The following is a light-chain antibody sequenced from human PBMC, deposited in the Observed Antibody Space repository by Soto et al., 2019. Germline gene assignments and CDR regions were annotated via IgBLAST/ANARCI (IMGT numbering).Light chain of an antibody. CDR1: SSNIGSNY. V-gene: IGLV1-47*01. J-gene: IGLJ2*01. Sequence: QAVVTQPPSASGTPGQRVTISCSGSSSNIGSNYEYWYQQLPGTAPKLLIYRNNQRPSGVPDRFSGSKSGTSASLAISGLRSEDEADYYCAAWDDSPSGVVFGGGTKLTVL. CDR3: AAWDDSPSGVV. CDR2: RNN.